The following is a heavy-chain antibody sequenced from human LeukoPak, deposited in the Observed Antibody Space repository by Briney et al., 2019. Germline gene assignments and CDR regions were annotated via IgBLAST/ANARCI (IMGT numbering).Heavy chain of an antibody. CDR1: GGSISSGDYY. J-gene: IGHJ4*02. CDR3: ARAHDYGDHYYFDY. V-gene: IGHV4-30-4*01. CDR2: IYYSGST. D-gene: IGHD4-17*01. Sequence: PSETLSLTCTFSGGSISSGDYYWSWIRQPPGKGLEWIGYIYYSGSTYYNPSLKSRVTISVDTSKNQFSLKLSSVTAADTAVYYCARAHDYGDHYYFDYWGQGTLVTVSS.